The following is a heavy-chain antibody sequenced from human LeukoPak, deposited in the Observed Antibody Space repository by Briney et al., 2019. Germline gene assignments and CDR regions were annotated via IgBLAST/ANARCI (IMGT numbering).Heavy chain of an antibody. CDR2: IYPGDSDT. CDR1: GYSFTSYW. V-gene: IGHV5-51*01. D-gene: IGHD3-22*01. Sequence: GESLKISWKGSGYSFTSYWIGWVRQMPGKGLGLMGIIYPGDSDTRYSTSFQGQVTISADKSISTAYLQWSSLKASDTAMYYCARPPDYYDSSGPYYFDYWGQGTLVTVSS. J-gene: IGHJ4*02. CDR3: ARPPDYYDSSGPYYFDY.